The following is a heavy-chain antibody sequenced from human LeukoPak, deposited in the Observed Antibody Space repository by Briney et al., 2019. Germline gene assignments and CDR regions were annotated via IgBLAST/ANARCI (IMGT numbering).Heavy chain of an antibody. D-gene: IGHD6-13*01. V-gene: IGHV4-30-2*01. CDR2: IYHSGST. CDR3: ASTPRSTWSSYFDY. Sequence: SETLSLTCAVSGGSISSGGYSWSWIRQPPGKGLEWIGYIYHSGSTYYNPSLKSRVTISVDRSKNQFSLKLSSVTAADTAVYYCASTPRSTWSSYFDYWGQGALVTVSS. CDR1: GGSISSGGYS. J-gene: IGHJ4*02.